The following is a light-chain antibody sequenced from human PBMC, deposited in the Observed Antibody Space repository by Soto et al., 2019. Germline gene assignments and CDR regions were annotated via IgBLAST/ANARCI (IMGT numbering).Light chain of an antibody. J-gene: IGKJ1*01. CDR2: DAS. V-gene: IGKV3-20*01. Sequence: IVLTQSPATLSLSPGERATLSCRASQSVRSSLAWYQQQPGQAPRLLIYDASNRATGIPGRFSGSGSGTDFTLTISRLEPEDFAVYYCQQYGSSPRTFGQGTKVDIK. CDR3: QQYGSSPRT. CDR1: QSVRSS.